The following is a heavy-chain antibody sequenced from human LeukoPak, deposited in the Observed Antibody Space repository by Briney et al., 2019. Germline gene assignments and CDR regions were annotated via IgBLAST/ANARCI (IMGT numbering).Heavy chain of an antibody. V-gene: IGHV4-4*07. Sequence: SETLSLTCTVSGGSISSYYWSWIRQPAGKGLEWIGRIYTSGSTNYNPSLKSRVTMSVDTSKNQFSLKLSSVTAADTAVYYCARDFDIFCGGDCYPVPFDPWGQGTLVTVSS. D-gene: IGHD2-21*02. CDR3: ARDFDIFCGGDCYPVPFDP. CDR2: IYTSGST. J-gene: IGHJ5*02. CDR1: GGSISSYY.